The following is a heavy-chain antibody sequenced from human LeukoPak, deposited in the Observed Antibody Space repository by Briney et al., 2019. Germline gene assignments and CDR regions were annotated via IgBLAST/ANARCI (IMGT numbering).Heavy chain of an antibody. J-gene: IGHJ6*03. V-gene: IGHV3-21*01. CDR3: ARGGGYCSGGSCSPMDV. CDR1: GFTFSTYT. D-gene: IGHD2-15*01. CDR2: ISYSSSYI. Sequence: GGSLRLSCAASGFTFSTYTMNWVRQAPGKGLEWVSSISYSSSYIYYADSVKGRFTISRDNAKNSLYLQMNSLRAEDTAVYYCARGGGYCSGGSCSPMDVWGKGTTVTVSS.